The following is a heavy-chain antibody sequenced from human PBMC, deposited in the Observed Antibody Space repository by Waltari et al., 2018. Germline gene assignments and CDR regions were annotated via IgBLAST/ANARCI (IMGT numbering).Heavy chain of an antibody. D-gene: IGHD6-19*01. CDR3: ARVLTVAGTDFDY. CDR2: IYHSGST. CDR1: GYSISSGYY. J-gene: IGHJ4*02. Sequence: QVQLQESGPGLVKPSETLSLPCAVSGYSISSGYYWGWIRQPPGKGLEWIGSIYHSGSTYYNPSLKSRVTISVDTSKNQFSLKLSSVTAADTAVYYCARVLTVAGTDFDYWGQGTLVTVSS. V-gene: IGHV4-38-2*01.